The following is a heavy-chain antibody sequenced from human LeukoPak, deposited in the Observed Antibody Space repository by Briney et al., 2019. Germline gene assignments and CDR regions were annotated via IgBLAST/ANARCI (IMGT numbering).Heavy chain of an antibody. Sequence: ASVKVSCKASGYTFSSYAMHCVRQAPGQRLGWMGWINAGNGNTKYSQKFQGRVTITRDTSASTAYMELSRLRSEGTAVYYCAIGYCSGGSCYVFDYWGQGTLVTVSS. J-gene: IGHJ4*02. CDR3: AIGYCSGGSCYVFDY. D-gene: IGHD2-15*01. CDR2: INAGNGNT. V-gene: IGHV1-3*01. CDR1: GYTFSSYA.